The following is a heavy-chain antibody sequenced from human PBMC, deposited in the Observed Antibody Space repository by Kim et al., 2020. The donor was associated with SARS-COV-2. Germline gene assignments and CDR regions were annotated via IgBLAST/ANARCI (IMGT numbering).Heavy chain of an antibody. CDR2: ISSSSSYI. CDR1: GFTFSSYS. J-gene: IGHJ4*02. D-gene: IGHD5-12*01. V-gene: IGHV3-21*01. CDR3: ARDGRGYSGPADY. Sequence: GGSLRLSCAASGFTFSSYSMNWVRQAPGKGLEWVSSISSSSSYIYYADSVKGRFTISRDNAKNSLYLQMNSLRAEDTAVYYCARDGRGYSGPADYWGQGTLVTVSS.